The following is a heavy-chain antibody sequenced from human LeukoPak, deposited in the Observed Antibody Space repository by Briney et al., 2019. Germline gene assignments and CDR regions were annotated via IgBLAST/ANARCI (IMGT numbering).Heavy chain of an antibody. V-gene: IGHV4-39*01. Sequence: SETLSLTCTVSGGSISSSSYYWVWIRQPPGKGLEWIGNIFNSGSTYYNPSLKSRVTISVDTSKNQFSLKLSSVTAADTAVYYCARHSRYVTTYLDYWGQGTLVTVSS. CDR3: ARHSRYVTTYLDY. D-gene: IGHD4-17*01. J-gene: IGHJ4*02. CDR2: IFNSGST. CDR1: GGSISSSSYY.